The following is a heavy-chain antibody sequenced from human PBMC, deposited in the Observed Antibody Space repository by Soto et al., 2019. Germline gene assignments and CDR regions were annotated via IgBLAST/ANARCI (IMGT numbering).Heavy chain of an antibody. CDR1: GFTFSSYG. D-gene: IGHD3-10*01. CDR2: SSATGAGT. J-gene: IGHJ4*02. V-gene: IGHV3-23*01. CDR3: AKDRRAGGNYGFYSDF. Sequence: EVQLLESGGGLVQPGGSLRLSCAASGFTFSSYGMTWVRQAPGKGLEWVSFSSATGAGTYYADSVKGRFTISRDNSKNTLYLQMTSLRADDPAVYYCAKDRRAGGNYGFYSDFWGQGALVIVYS.